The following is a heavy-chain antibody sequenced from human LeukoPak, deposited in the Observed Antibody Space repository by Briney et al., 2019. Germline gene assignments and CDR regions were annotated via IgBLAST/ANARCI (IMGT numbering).Heavy chain of an antibody. V-gene: IGHV3-30*18. Sequence: PGGSLRLSCAASGFTFSSYAMSWVRQAPGKGLEWVAVISYDGSNKYYADSVEGRFTISRDNSKNTLYLQMNSLRAEDTAVYYCANPPAVAGTLPPVYWGQGTLVTVSS. J-gene: IGHJ4*02. D-gene: IGHD6-19*01. CDR2: ISYDGSNK. CDR1: GFTFSSYA. CDR3: ANPPAVAGTLPPVY.